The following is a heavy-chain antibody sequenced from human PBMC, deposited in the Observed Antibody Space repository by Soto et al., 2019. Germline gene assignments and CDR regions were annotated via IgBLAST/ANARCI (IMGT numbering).Heavy chain of an antibody. V-gene: IGHV3-30*03. J-gene: IGHJ4*02. D-gene: IGHD6-19*01. CDR2: ISYDGNNK. Sequence: QVQLVESGGGVVQPGRSLRLSCVVSGFTFSSYGMHWVRQAPGKGLEWVALISYDGNNKYYANSVKGRFTISRDNSKNTLYLQMNSLRAEDTAVYYCARDRGNFGWYDYWGQGTLVTVSS. CDR1: GFTFSSYG. CDR3: ARDRGNFGWYDY.